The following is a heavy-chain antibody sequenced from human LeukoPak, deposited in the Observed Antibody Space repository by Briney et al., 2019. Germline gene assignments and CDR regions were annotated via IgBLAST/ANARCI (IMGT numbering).Heavy chain of an antibody. V-gene: IGHV1-2*06. CDR1: GYTFTGYY. Sequence: ASVKVSCKASGYTFTGYYMHWVRQAPGQGLEWMGRINPNSGGTNYAQKFQGRVTMTRDTSISTAYMELSRLRSDDTAVYYCAREVMDYYDSSGYCSNDYWGQGTLVTVSS. CDR2: INPNSGGT. CDR3: AREVMDYYDSSGYCSNDY. J-gene: IGHJ4*02. D-gene: IGHD3-22*01.